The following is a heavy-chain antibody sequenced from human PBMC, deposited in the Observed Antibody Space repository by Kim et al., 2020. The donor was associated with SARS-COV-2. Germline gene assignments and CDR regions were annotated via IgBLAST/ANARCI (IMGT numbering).Heavy chain of an antibody. Sequence: GGSLRLSCAASGFTFGDYAMHWVRQAPGKGLEWVSGISWNSGSIGYADSVKGRFTISRDNAKNSLYLQMNSLRAEDTALYYCAKDARDPTYYDILTGQRDYYYYGMDVWGQGTTVTVSS. D-gene: IGHD3-9*01. CDR3: AKDARDPTYYDILTGQRDYYYYGMDV. V-gene: IGHV3-9*01. J-gene: IGHJ6*02. CDR2: ISWNSGSI. CDR1: GFTFGDYA.